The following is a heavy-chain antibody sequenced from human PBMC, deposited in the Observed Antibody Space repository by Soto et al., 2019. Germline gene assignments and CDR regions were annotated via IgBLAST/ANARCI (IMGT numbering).Heavy chain of an antibody. CDR1: GFTFGDYA. J-gene: IGHJ6*02. D-gene: IGHD6-13*01. Sequence: PGGSLRLSCTASGFTFGDYAMSWFRQAPGKGLEWVGFIRSKAYGGTTEYAASVKGRFTISRDDSKSIAYLQMNSLKTEDTAVNYCTRSGAAGTPYYYYGMDVWGQGTTVTVSS. V-gene: IGHV3-49*03. CDR3: TRSGAAGTPYYYYGMDV. CDR2: IRSKAYGGTT.